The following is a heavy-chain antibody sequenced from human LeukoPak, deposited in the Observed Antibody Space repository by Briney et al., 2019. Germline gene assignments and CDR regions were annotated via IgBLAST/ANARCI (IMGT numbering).Heavy chain of an antibody. J-gene: IGHJ4*02. D-gene: IGHD3-22*01. CDR1: GYTFTSFG. CDR3: TRDLGIYDSSGHIFFDY. CDR2: ISAYNGDI. V-gene: IGHV1-18*01. Sequence: ASVKVSCKASGYTFTSFGISWLRQAPGQGLEWMGWISAYNGDIKYAQKVQGRVTMTTDTSTNTAYMELRNLRSDDTAVYYCTRDLGIYDSSGHIFFDYWGRGTLVTVSS.